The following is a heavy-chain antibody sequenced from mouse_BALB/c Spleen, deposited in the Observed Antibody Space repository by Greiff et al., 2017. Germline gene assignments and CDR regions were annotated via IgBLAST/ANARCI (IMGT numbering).Heavy chain of an antibody. D-gene: IGHD4-1*01. Sequence: EVMLVESGGGLVQPGGSMKLSCVASGFTFSNYWMNWVRQSPEKGLEWVAEIRLKSNNYATHYAESVKGRFTISRDDSKSSVYLQMNNLRAEDTGIYYCTRLTGTLYWYFDVWGAGTTVTVSS. V-gene: IGHV6-6*02. J-gene: IGHJ1*01. CDR2: IRLKSNNYAT. CDR1: GFTFSNYW. CDR3: TRLTGTLYWYFDV.